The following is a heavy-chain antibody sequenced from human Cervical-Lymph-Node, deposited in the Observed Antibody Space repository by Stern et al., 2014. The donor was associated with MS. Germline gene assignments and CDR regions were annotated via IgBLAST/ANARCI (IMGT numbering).Heavy chain of an antibody. D-gene: IGHD6-13*01. CDR1: GGTFSKFP. CDR2: IFPVFGTP. Sequence: VQLVEYGAEVTKPGSLVKVSCKASGGTFSKFPSSWVRQAPGQGLEWMGGIFPVFGTPTYAQEFRGRVTITADVSTSTVYMELSSLRSDDTAVYYCALSSETSDRWYSLGYDLWGQGTLVTVSS. J-gene: IGHJ5*02. V-gene: IGHV1-69*01. CDR3: ALSSETSDRWYSLGYDL.